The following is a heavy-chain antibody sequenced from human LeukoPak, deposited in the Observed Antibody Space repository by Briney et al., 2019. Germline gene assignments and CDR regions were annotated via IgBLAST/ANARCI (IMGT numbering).Heavy chain of an antibody. J-gene: IGHJ5*02. CDR3: ARQGKWLRT. D-gene: IGHD5-12*01. CDR1: GNSISSGDNY. CDR2: IYTSGST. Sequence: PSQTLSLTCTVSGNSISSGDNYWSWIRQPAGKGLEWIGRIYTSGSTNYNPSLKSRVTISVDTSKNQFSLKLSSVTAADTAVYYCARQGKWLRTWGQGTLVTVSS. V-gene: IGHV4-61*02.